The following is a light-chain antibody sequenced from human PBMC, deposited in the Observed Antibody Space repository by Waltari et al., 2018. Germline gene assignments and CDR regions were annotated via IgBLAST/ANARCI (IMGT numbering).Light chain of an antibody. J-gene: IGLJ3*02. CDR1: SDINVGDFN. CDR3: MFWPSNVWV. V-gene: IGLV5-37*01. CDR2: YNSDSEK. Sequence: QPVLTQPPSSSASPGESARLTCTLPSDINVGDFNIYWYQQNPGSPPRFLLYYNSDSEKAQGSGVPSRFSGSKDASANAGILLISGRQAEDEADYYCMFWPSNVWVFGGGTKLTVL.